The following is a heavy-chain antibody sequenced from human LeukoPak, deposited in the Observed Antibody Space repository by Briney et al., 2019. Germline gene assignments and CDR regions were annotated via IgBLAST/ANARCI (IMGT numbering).Heavy chain of an antibody. Sequence: GGSLRLSCAASGFTFSSYAMHRVRQAPGKGLEWVAVISYDGSNKYYADSVKGRFTISRDNSKNTLYLQMNSLRAEDTAVYYCARSITMIVVVVSAFDIWGQGTMVTVSS. CDR1: GFTFSSYA. V-gene: IGHV3-30*04. CDR3: ARSITMIVVVVSAFDI. CDR2: ISYDGSNK. J-gene: IGHJ3*02. D-gene: IGHD3-22*01.